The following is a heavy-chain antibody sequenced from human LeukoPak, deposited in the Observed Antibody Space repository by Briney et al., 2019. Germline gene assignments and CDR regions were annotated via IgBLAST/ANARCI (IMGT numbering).Heavy chain of an antibody. CDR3: AKDEDGDYPNFDY. CDR1: GFTFSSHS. CDR2: ISYDGSNK. D-gene: IGHD4-17*01. Sequence: GGSLRLSCAASGFTFSSHSMNWVRQAPGKGLEWVAVISYDGSNKYYADSVKGRFTISRDNSKNTLYLQMNSLRAEDTAVYYCAKDEDGDYPNFDYWGQGTLVTVSS. J-gene: IGHJ4*02. V-gene: IGHV3-30*18.